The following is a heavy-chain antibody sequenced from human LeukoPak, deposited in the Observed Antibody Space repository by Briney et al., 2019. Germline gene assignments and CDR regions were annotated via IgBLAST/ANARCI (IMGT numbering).Heavy chain of an antibody. V-gene: IGHV7-4-1*02. J-gene: IGHJ5*02. CDR2: INTNTGNP. CDR3: ATVKYSRCTNGVCYHPLRFDP. D-gene: IGHD2-8*01. Sequence: ASVKVSCKASGYTFTSYAMNWVRQAPGQGLEWMGWINTNTGNPTYAQGFTGRFVFSLDTSVSTAYLQISSLKAEDTAVYYCATVKYSRCTNGVCYHPLRFDPWGQGTLVTVSS. CDR1: GYTFTSYA.